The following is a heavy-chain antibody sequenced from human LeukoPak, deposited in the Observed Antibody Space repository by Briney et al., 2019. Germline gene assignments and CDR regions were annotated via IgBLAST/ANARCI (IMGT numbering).Heavy chain of an antibody. V-gene: IGHV1-2*02. CDR1: GYTFTGYY. CDR3: ARERKYYDILTGQEGDY. Sequence: ASVKVSCKASGYTFTGYYMHWVRQAPGQGLEWMGWINPNSGGTNYAQKFQGRVTMTRDTSISTAYMELSRLRSDDTAVYYCARERKYYDILTGQEGDYWGQGTLVTVSS. D-gene: IGHD3-9*01. J-gene: IGHJ4*02. CDR2: INPNSGGT.